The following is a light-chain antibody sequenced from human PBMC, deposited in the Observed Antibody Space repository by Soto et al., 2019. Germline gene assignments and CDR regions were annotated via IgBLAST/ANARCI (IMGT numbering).Light chain of an antibody. CDR2: DVS. J-gene: IGLJ1*01. Sequence: QSALTQPASVSGSPGQSITISCIGTSSDVGGYNYVSWYQQHPGEAPKLMIYDVSNWPSGISHRFSGSKSGNTASLTISGLQAEDEADYYCSSYVSSSTPYVFGTGTKLTVL. CDR1: SSDVGGYNY. V-gene: IGLV2-14*01. CDR3: SSYVSSSTPYV.